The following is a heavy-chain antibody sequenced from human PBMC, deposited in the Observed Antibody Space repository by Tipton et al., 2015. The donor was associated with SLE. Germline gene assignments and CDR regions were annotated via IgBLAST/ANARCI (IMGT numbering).Heavy chain of an antibody. D-gene: IGHD1-26*01. Sequence: LRLSCTVFDGSLSGYYWAWLRQSPGKGLEWIGEISHDGGANYNPSLESRGTISLETSKNQFSLKLTSVTAADTAIYYCARQVGVGRWYFDLWGRGMLVTVSS. CDR1: DGSLSGYY. CDR3: ARQVGVGRWYFDL. CDR2: ISHDGGA. V-gene: IGHV4-34*01. J-gene: IGHJ2*01.